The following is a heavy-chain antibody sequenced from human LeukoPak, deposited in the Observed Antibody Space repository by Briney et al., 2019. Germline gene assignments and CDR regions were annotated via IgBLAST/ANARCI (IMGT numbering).Heavy chain of an antibody. J-gene: IGHJ4*02. Sequence: GGSLRLSCAASGFTFSSYAMSWVRQAPGKGLEWVSAISGSGGSTYYADSVKGRFTISRDNSKSTLYLQMNSLRAEDTAVYYCAKETSYDFWSGYFWVDYWGQGTLVTVSS. D-gene: IGHD3-3*01. CDR1: GFTFSSYA. V-gene: IGHV3-23*01. CDR3: AKETSYDFWSGYFWVDY. CDR2: ISGSGGST.